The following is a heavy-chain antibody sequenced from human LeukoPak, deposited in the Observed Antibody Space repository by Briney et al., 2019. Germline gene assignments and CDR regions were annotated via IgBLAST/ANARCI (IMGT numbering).Heavy chain of an antibody. CDR2: IKQDGSEK. V-gene: IGHV3-7*01. J-gene: IGHJ4*02. D-gene: IGHD4-17*01. Sequence: GGSLRLSCTTSGFTFNVHGMNWVRQAPGKGLEWVANIKQDGSEKYYVDSVKGRFTISRDNAKNSLYLQMNSLRAEDTAVYYCARTDYGDYPDYWGQATLVTVAA. CDR1: GFTFNVHG. CDR3: ARTDYGDYPDY.